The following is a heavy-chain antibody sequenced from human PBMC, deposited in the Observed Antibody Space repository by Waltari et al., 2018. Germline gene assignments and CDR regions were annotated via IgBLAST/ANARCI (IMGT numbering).Heavy chain of an antibody. Sequence: QVQLQESGPGLVKPSETLSLTCTVSGGSISSYYWRWIRQPPGKGLEWIGYIYYSGSTNYNPSLKSRVTISVDTSKNQFSLKLSSVTAADTAVYYCAREKGTGIFDYWGQGTLVSVSS. D-gene: IGHD7-27*01. CDR2: IYYSGST. V-gene: IGHV4-59*01. CDR1: GGSISSYY. J-gene: IGHJ4*02. CDR3: AREKGTGIFDY.